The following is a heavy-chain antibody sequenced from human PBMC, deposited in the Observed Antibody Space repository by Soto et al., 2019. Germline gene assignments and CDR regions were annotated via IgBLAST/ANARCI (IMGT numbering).Heavy chain of an antibody. CDR1: GYSFTSYW. D-gene: IGHD6-13*01. CDR3: ARPGRSSYSSSWYEAFDI. J-gene: IGHJ3*02. V-gene: IGHV5-51*01. CDR2: IYPGDSDT. Sequence: PGESLKISCKGSGYSFTSYWIGWVRQMPGKGLEWMGIIYPGDSDTRYSPSFQGQVTISADKSISTAYLQWSSLKASDTAMYYCARPGRSSYSSSWYEAFDIWGQGTMVTVSS.